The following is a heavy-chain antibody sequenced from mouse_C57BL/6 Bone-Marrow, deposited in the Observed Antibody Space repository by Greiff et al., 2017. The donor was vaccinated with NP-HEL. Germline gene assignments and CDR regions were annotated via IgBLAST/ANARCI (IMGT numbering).Heavy chain of an antibody. V-gene: IGHV5-17*01. CDR1: GFTFSDYG. J-gene: IGHJ3*01. CDR3: AKRYYYGSSPFAY. D-gene: IGHD1-1*01. Sequence: EVPLVESGGGLVKPGGSLKLSCAASGFTFSDYGMHWVRQAPEKGLEWVAYISSGSSTIYYADTVKGRFTISRDNAKNTLFLQMTSLRSEDTAMYYCAKRYYYGSSPFAYWGQGTLVTVSA. CDR2: ISSGSSTI.